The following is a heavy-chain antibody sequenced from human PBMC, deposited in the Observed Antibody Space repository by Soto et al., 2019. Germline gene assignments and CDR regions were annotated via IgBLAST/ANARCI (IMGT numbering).Heavy chain of an antibody. CDR3: ARVTRLGTPNYYFDY. Sequence: SETLSLTCTVSGGSISSGGYYWSWIRQHPGKGLEWIGYIYYSGSTYYNPSLKSRVTISVDTSKNQFSLKLSSVTAADTAVYYCARVTRLGTPNYYFDYWGQGTLVTVSS. D-gene: IGHD1-1*01. J-gene: IGHJ4*02. CDR1: GGSISSGGYY. CDR2: IYYSGST. V-gene: IGHV4-31*03.